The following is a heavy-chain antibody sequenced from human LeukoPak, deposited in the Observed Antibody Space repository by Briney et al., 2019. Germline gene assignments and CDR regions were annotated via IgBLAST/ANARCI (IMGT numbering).Heavy chain of an antibody. CDR3: AKEVDIVATIKDY. Sequence: PGGSLRLSCAASGFTFSSYWMHWVRQAPGKGLVWVSRINSDGSSTNYADSVKGRFTISRDNSKNTLYLQMNSLRAEDTAVYYCAKEVDIVATIKDYWGQGTLVTVSS. CDR1: GFTFSSYW. CDR2: INSDGSST. V-gene: IGHV3-74*01. D-gene: IGHD5-12*01. J-gene: IGHJ4*02.